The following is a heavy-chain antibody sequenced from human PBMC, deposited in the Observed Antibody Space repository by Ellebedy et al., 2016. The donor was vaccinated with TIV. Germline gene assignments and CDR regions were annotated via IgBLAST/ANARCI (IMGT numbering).Heavy chain of an antibody. J-gene: IGHJ4*02. CDR3: ARLFPGTSVDS. CDR2: INPSGGTT. CDR1: GYTFTSYY. Sequence: ASVKVSCKASGYTFTSYYIHWVRQAPGQGLEWMGIINPSGGTTSYTQKFQGRLTITRDTSASTGYMELSSLRSEDTAVYYCARLFPGTSVDSWGQGTLVTVSS. V-gene: IGHV1-46*01. D-gene: IGHD1-7*01.